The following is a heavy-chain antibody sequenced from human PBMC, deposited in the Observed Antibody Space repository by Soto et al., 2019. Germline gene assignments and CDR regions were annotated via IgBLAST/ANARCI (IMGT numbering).Heavy chain of an antibody. D-gene: IGHD3-10*01. V-gene: IGHV3-23*01. CDR3: ATHLWFGELYD. CDR1: GFTFSSYA. Sequence: EVQLFESGGGLVQPGGSLRLSCAASGFTFSSYAMSWVRQAPGKGLEWVSAISGSGGSTYYADSVKGRFTISRDNPKNTLYLQMNSLRAEDTAVYYCATHLWFGELYDWGQGPLVTVSS. J-gene: IGHJ4*02. CDR2: ISGSGGST.